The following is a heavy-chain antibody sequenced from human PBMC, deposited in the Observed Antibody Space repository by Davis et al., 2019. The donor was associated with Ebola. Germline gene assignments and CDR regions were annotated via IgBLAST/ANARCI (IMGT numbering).Heavy chain of an antibody. D-gene: IGHD5-12*01. J-gene: IGHJ6*02. CDR2: IYYSGST. Sequence: PSETLSLTCTVSGDSISSGSYYWGWIRQPPGKGLEWIGYIYYSGSTNYNPSLKSRVTISVDTSKNQFSLKLSSVTAADTAVYYCARDQEATGMDVWGQGTTVTVSS. CDR1: GDSISSGSYY. CDR3: ARDQEATGMDV. V-gene: IGHV4-61*01.